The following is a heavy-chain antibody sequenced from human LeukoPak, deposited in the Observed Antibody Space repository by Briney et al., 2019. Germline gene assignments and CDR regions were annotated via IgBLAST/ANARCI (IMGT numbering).Heavy chain of an antibody. CDR2: IYYSGNT. Sequence: SETLSLTCTVSGGSIGSSSYYWGWLRQPPGKGLEWIGTIYYSGNTYDNPSLKSRVTISVDTSKNQFSLKMNSVTAADTAVYYCASCYTGNCDAFDIWGQGTMVTVSS. D-gene: IGHD1-26*01. J-gene: IGHJ3*02. V-gene: IGHV4-39*07. CDR3: ASCYTGNCDAFDI. CDR1: GGSIGSSSYY.